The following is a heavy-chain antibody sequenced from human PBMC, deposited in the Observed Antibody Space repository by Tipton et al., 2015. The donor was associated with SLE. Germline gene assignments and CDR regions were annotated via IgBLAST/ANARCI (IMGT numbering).Heavy chain of an antibody. Sequence: TLSLTCAVYGGSFSGYYWSWIRQPPGKGLEWIGEINHSGSTNYNPSLKSRVTISVDTSKNQFSLKLSSVTAADTAVYYCARGGRLRAGDYWGQGTLVTVSS. D-gene: IGHD1-26*01. CDR2: INHSGST. CDR3: ARGGRLRAGDY. J-gene: IGHJ4*02. V-gene: IGHV4-34*01. CDR1: GGSFSGYY.